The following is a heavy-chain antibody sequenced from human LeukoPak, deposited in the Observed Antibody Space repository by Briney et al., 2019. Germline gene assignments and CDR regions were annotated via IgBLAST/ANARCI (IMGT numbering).Heavy chain of an antibody. D-gene: IGHD5-18*01. CDR2: LYSGGST. CDR3: ATSWILMVTGAFDI. Sequence: HPGGSLRLSCAASGFSVSSKYMIWVRQAPGMGLEWVSVLYSGGSTYYADSVKGRFTISRDNSKNTLYLQMNRLRAEDTAVYYCATSWILMVTGAFDIWGQGTMVTVSS. V-gene: IGHV3-53*01. J-gene: IGHJ3*02. CDR1: GFSVSSKY.